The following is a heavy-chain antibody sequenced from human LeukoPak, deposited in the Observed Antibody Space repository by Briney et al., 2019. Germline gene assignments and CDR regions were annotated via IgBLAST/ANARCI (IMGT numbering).Heavy chain of an antibody. V-gene: IGHV4-38-2*01. CDR3: ASLLALNSYDFWSGHYDY. J-gene: IGHJ4*02. D-gene: IGHD3-3*01. Sequence: SETLSLTCAVSGYSISSGYYWGWIRQPPGKGLEWIGSIYHSGSTYYNPSLKSRVTISVDTSKHQLYLKLSSVTAAAPAVYYCASLLALNSYDFWSGHYDYWGQGTRVTVS. CDR1: GYSISSGYY. CDR2: IYHSGST.